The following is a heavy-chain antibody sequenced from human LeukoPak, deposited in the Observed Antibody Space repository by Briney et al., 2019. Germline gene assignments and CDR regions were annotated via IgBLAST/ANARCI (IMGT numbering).Heavy chain of an antibody. Sequence: GGSLRPSCAASGFTFSSYGMSWVRQAPGKGLEWVSAIGGTGYSTYYADSVKGRFSISRDNSKNTLYLHMDSLRAEDTAVYYCAKVMNMIVVASIDSWGQGILVTVSS. CDR2: IGGTGYST. J-gene: IGHJ4*02. D-gene: IGHD3-22*01. CDR1: GFTFSSYG. CDR3: AKVMNMIVVASIDS. V-gene: IGHV3-23*01.